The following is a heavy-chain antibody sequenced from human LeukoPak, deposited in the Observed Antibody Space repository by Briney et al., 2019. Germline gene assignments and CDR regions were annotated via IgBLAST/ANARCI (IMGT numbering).Heavy chain of an antibody. Sequence: PGGSLRLSCAASGFTFSSYWMHWVRQAPGKGLVWVSRIDNEGSSTSYADSVKGRFTISRDNAKNRLYVQMNSLRVEDTAVYYCARNPPRYFNWGQGTLVTVSS. D-gene: IGHD1-26*01. J-gene: IGHJ4*02. V-gene: IGHV3-74*01. CDR3: ARNPPRYFN. CDR1: GFTFSSYW. CDR2: IDNEGSST.